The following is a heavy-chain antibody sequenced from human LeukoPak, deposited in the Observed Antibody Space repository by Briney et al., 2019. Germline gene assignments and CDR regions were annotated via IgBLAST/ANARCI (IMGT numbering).Heavy chain of an antibody. CDR2: IYNSGST. D-gene: IGHD2-8*01. J-gene: IGHJ4*02. V-gene: IGHV4-38-2*02. CDR3: ASVNGPIDY. CDR1: GYSISSGYY. Sequence: PSETLSLTCTVSGYSISSGYYWGWIRQPPGKGLEWIGSIYNSGSTYYNPSLKSRVTISVDTSKNQFSLKLRSVTAADTAVYYCASVNGPIDYWGQGTLVTVSS.